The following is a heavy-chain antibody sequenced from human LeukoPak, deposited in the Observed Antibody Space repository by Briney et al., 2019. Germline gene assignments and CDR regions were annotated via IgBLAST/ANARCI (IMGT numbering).Heavy chain of an antibody. CDR1: GFSFGDFA. V-gene: IGHV3-23*01. D-gene: IGHD6-13*01. Sequence: GGSLRLSCAASGFSFGDFAMTWVRQAPGKGLEWLSTITGSRGSSFYADSVKGRFTISRDNSNNTLYLQMNSLRAEDTAIFYCARVSGYSSSWPFDYWGQGTLVTVSS. CDR2: ITGSRGSS. J-gene: IGHJ4*02. CDR3: ARVSGYSSSWPFDY.